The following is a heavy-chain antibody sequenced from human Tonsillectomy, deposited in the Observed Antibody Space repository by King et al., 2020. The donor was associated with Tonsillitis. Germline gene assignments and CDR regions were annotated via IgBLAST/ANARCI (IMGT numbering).Heavy chain of an antibody. J-gene: IGHJ3*02. V-gene: IGHV3-66*01. D-gene: IGHD3-10*01. CDR3: ARDRVGGIFDI. CDR2: IYSGGST. CDR1: GFTVSSNY. Sequence: VQLVESGGGLVQPGGSLRLSCAASGFTVSSNYMSWVRQAPGKGLEWVSVIYSGGSTYYADSVKGRFTISRANSKNTLYLQMNSRRAEDTAVYYCARDRVGGIFDIWGQGTMVTVSS.